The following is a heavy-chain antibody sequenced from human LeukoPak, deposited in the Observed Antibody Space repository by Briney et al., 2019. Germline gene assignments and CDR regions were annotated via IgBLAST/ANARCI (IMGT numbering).Heavy chain of an antibody. D-gene: IGHD5-12*01. CDR2: IIPILGIA. J-gene: IGHJ4*02. Sequence: SVKVSCKASGYTFTGYYMHWVRQAPGQGLEWMGRIIPILGIANYAQKFQCRVTITADKSTSTAYMELSSLRSEDTAVYYCARGGYGDYFDYWGQGTLVTVSS. CDR1: GYTFTGYY. V-gene: IGHV1-69*04. CDR3: ARGGYGDYFDY.